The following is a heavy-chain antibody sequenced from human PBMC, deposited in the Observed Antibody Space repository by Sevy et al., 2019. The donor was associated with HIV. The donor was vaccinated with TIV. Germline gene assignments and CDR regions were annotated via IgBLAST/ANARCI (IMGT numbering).Heavy chain of an antibody. CDR1: GFIFSSYS. Sequence: GGSLRLSCAASGFIFSSYSINWVRQAPGKGLEWVSSISSSSKYIYYADSVKGRFTISRDNAKNSLYLQMNSLRAEDTAGYYCARDPAIAAAVTFDNWGQGTLVTVSS. D-gene: IGHD6-13*01. V-gene: IGHV3-21*01. J-gene: IGHJ4*02. CDR2: ISSSSKYI. CDR3: ARDPAIAAAVTFDN.